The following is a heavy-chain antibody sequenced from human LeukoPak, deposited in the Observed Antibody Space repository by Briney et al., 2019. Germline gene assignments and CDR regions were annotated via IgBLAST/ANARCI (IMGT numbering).Heavy chain of an antibody. V-gene: IGHV3-30*18. CDR1: GFTFSSYG. CDR2: ISYDGSNK. D-gene: IGHD1-26*01. CDR3: AKKAQYNGNYPLDY. J-gene: IGHJ4*02. Sequence: GGSLRLSCAASGFTFSSYGMHWVRQAPGKGLEWVAGISYDGSNKYYADSVKGRFTISRDNSKNTLYLQMNSLRAEDTALYFCAKKAQYNGNYPLDYWGQGTLVTVSS.